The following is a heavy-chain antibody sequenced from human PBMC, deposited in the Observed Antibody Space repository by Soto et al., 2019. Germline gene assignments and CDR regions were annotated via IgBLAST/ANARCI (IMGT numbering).Heavy chain of an antibody. CDR1: GYTFTSYD. CDR3: AIIGLWFGELYYYYGMDV. CDR2: MNPNSGNT. J-gene: IGHJ6*02. D-gene: IGHD3-10*01. V-gene: IGHV1-8*01. Sequence: ASVKVSCKASGYTFTSYDINWVRQAIGQGLEWMGWMNPNSGNTGYEQKFQGRVTMTRNTSISTAYMELSSLRSEDTAVYYCAIIGLWFGELYYYYGMDVWGQGTTVTVSS.